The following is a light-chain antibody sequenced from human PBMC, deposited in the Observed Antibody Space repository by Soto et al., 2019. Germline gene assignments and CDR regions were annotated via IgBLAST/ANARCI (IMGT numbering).Light chain of an antibody. CDR2: GAS. CDR3: HLYGSSLLMYT. CDR1: QSGGSSY. J-gene: IGKJ2*01. Sequence: EIVLTQSPGTLSLSPGESATLSCRASQSGGSSYLAWYQQKPGRAPRLLIYGASSRATGVPDRFSGSGSGTDFTLTISRLEPEDFAVYYCHLYGSSLLMYTFGQGTKLEIK. V-gene: IGKV3-20*01.